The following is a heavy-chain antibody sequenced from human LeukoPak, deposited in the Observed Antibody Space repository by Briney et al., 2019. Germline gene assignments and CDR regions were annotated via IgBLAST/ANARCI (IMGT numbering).Heavy chain of an antibody. Sequence: SQTLSLTCAISGDSVSSNSVACNWIRQSPSRGLEWLGRTYYMSKWYNDYAVCVKGRITINPDTSKNQFFLQLNSVTPEDSAVYYCARLGIATAPGDYWGQGTLVTVSS. CDR2: TYYMSKWYN. CDR3: ARLGIATAPGDY. J-gene: IGHJ4*02. D-gene: IGHD6-13*01. V-gene: IGHV6-1*01. CDR1: GDSVSSNSVA.